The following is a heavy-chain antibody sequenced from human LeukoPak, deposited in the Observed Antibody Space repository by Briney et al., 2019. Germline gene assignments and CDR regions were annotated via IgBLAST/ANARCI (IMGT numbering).Heavy chain of an antibody. CDR3: ARDLYYFDY. CDR2: IKQDGSEK. J-gene: IGHJ4*02. V-gene: IGHV3-7*01. Sequence: XXXXGKXXEWVANIKQDGSEKYYVDSVKGRFTISRDNAKNSLYLQMNSLRAEDTAVYYCARDLYYFDYWGQGTLVTVSS.